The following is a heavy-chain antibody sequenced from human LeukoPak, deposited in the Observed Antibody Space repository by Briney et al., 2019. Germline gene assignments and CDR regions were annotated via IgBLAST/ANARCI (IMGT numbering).Heavy chain of an antibody. CDR3: ARTTIRLGDLSLVDY. CDR1: GYSFTSYW. J-gene: IGHJ4*02. D-gene: IGHD3-16*02. CDR2: IYPGDSDT. V-gene: IGHV5-51*01. Sequence: GESLKISCKGSGYSFTSYWIGWVRQMPGKGLEWMGIIYPGDSDTRYSPSFQGQVTISADKSISTAYLQWSSLKASDTAMHYCARTTIRLGDLSLVDYWGQGTLVTVSS.